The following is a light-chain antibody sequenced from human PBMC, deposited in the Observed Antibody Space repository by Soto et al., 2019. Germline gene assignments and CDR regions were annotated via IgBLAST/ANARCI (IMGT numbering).Light chain of an antibody. Sequence: DIQMTQSPSTLSASVGDRVTITCRASQSISSWLAWYQQKPGKAPKLMIYKASSLESGVPSMYSGSGSGTEFTLTISSLQPDDSATYYCQQYRTFGQGTKVEIK. V-gene: IGKV1-5*03. CDR1: QSISSW. J-gene: IGKJ1*01. CDR3: QQYRT. CDR2: KAS.